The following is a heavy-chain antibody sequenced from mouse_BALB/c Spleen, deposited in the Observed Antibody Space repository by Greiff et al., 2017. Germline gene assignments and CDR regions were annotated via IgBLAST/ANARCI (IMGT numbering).Heavy chain of an antibody. J-gene: IGHJ3*01. CDR1: GYTFTSYW. D-gene: IGHD2-1*01. CDR2: INPSTGYT. V-gene: IGHV1-7*01. CDR3: ASNYPAWFAY. Sequence: QVHVKQSGAELAKPGASVKMSCKASGYTFTSYWMHWVKQRPGQGLEWIGYINPSTGYTEYNQKFKDKATLTADKSSSTAYMQLSSLTSEDSAVYYCASNYPAWFAYWGQGTLVTVSA.